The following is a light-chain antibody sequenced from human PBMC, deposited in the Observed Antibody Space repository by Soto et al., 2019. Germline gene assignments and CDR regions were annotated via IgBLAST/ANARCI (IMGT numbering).Light chain of an antibody. CDR1: QSVSSTY. CDR3: HQYGNLPLT. V-gene: IGKV3-20*01. CDR2: GAS. Sequence: EIVLTQSPGTLSLSPGEIAIFSFSASQSVSSTYLAWYQQKPGQAPRLLIYGASNRATGIPDRFSGSGSGTDFTLTISRLEPEDFAAYYCHQYGNLPLTFGGGTKVDIK. J-gene: IGKJ4*01.